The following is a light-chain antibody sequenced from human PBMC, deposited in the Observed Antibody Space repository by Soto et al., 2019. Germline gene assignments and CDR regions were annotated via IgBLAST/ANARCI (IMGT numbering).Light chain of an antibody. V-gene: IGLV1-40*01. CDR2: GNN. J-gene: IGLJ2*01. CDR3: QSYDSSLVHVV. CDR1: SSNIGAGYD. Sequence: QSVLTQPPSVSVAPGQRVTISCTGSSSNIGAGYDVHWYQQLPGTAPKLLIYGNNNRPSGVPDRFSGSKSDTSASLAITGLQAADEADYYCQSYDSSLVHVVFGGGTKVTVL.